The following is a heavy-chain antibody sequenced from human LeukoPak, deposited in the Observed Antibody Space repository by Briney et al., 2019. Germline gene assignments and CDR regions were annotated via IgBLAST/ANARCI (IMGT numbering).Heavy chain of an antibody. CDR3: AKDLSGSGSELFDY. V-gene: IGHV3-7*03. CDR2: IKQDGSEK. CDR1: EFTFSSYW. J-gene: IGHJ4*02. D-gene: IGHD5-12*01. Sequence: GGSLRLSCAASEFTFSSYWMSWVRQAPGKGLEWVANIKQDGSEKYYVDSVKGRFTISRDNSKNTLYLQMNSLRAEDTAVYYCAKDLSGSGSELFDYWGQGTLVTVSS.